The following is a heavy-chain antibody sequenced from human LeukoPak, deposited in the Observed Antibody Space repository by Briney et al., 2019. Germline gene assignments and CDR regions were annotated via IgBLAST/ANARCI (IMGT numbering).Heavy chain of an antibody. CDR1: GYSFTSYW. J-gene: IGHJ4*02. Sequence: GESLKISCQGSGYSFTSYWIGWVRHMPGKGLEWVGIIYPGDSDTRYSPSFQGQVTISADKSISTAYLQWSSLKASDTAMYSCARLKRYSSSSGPLAYWGQGTLVTVSS. D-gene: IGHD6-6*01. CDR3: ARLKRYSSSSGPLAY. CDR2: IYPGDSDT. V-gene: IGHV5-51*01.